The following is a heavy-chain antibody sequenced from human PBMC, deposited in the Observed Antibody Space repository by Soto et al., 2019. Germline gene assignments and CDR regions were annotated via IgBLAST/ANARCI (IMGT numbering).Heavy chain of an antibody. V-gene: IGHV4-59*01. CDR1: GGSISSYY. Sequence: PSETLSLTCTVSGGSISSYYWSWIRQPPGKGLEWIGYIYYSGSTNYNPSLKSRLTITKDTSKNQVVLTMTNMDPVDTATYYCAHIPPYYDILRGPHPNFDYWGQGTLVTVSS. D-gene: IGHD3-9*01. CDR3: AHIPPYYDILRGPHPNFDY. J-gene: IGHJ4*02. CDR2: IYYSGST.